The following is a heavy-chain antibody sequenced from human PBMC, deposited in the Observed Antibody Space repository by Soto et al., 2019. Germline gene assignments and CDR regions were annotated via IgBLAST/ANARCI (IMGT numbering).Heavy chain of an antibody. CDR3: AKDGPAWIAVAGGHVDY. Sequence: GGSLRLSCAASGFTFSSYGMHWVRQAPGKGLEWVAVISYDGSNKYYADSVKGRFTISRDNSKNTLYLQMNSLRAEDTAVYYCAKDGPAWIAVAGGHVDYWGQGTLVTVSS. CDR2: ISYDGSNK. J-gene: IGHJ4*02. V-gene: IGHV3-30*18. CDR1: GFTFSSYG. D-gene: IGHD6-19*01.